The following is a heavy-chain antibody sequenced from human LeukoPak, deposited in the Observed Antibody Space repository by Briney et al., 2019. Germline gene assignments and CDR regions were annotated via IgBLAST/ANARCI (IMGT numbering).Heavy chain of an antibody. CDR1: GGSLCGYY. J-gene: IGHJ4*02. Sequence: SEALSDTCAVYGGSLCGYYWSWIRQPPGKGLEWIGEMNHSGSTNYNPALKSRVTISLDTSKHQFSLQLSSVTAADTAVYYCARGGGYGPSPPYWGQGTLVTDSS. V-gene: IGHV4-34*01. CDR3: ARGGGYGPSPPY. D-gene: IGHD5-18*01. CDR2: MNHSGST.